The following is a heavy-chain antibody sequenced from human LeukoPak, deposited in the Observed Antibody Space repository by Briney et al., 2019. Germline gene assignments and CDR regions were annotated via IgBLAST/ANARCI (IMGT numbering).Heavy chain of an antibody. CDR1: GFTFRSYG. CDR3: ARASYGSGSYYGPSD. J-gene: IGHJ4*02. V-gene: IGHV3-33*01. D-gene: IGHD3-10*01. Sequence: PGGSLRLSCAASGFTFRSYGMHWVRQAPGKGLEWVAVIWYDGSNKYHAGSVKGRFTISRDDAKNTLYLQMNSLRAEYTAIYYCARASYGSGSYYGPSDWGQGTLVTVSS. CDR2: IWYDGSNK.